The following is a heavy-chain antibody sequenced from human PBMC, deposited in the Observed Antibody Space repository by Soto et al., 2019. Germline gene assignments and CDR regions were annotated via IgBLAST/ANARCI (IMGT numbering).Heavy chain of an antibody. Sequence: QVTLKESGPVLVKPTETLTLTCTVSGFSLSNARMGVSWIRQPPGKALEWLAHIFSNDEKSYSTSLKSRLTISKDTSKSQVVLTMTNMDPVDTATYYCARILAVAGMVRFDYWGQGTLVTVSS. CDR3: ARILAVAGMVRFDY. V-gene: IGHV2-26*01. D-gene: IGHD6-19*01. J-gene: IGHJ4*02. CDR1: GFSLSNARMG. CDR2: IFSNDEK.